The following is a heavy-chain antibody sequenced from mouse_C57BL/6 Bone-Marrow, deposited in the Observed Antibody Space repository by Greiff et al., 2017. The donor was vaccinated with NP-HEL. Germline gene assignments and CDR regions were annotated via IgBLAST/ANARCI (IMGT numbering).Heavy chain of an antibody. Sequence: QVQLQQSGPELVKPGASVKISCKASGYAFSSSWMNWVKQRPGKGLEWIGRIYPGDGGTNYNGKFKGKATLTADKSSSPAYMQLSSLTSEASAVYFCAARLGTDMGYWGQGTSVTVSS. J-gene: IGHJ4*01. CDR1: GYAFSSSW. V-gene: IGHV1-82*01. CDR3: AARLGTDMGY. CDR2: IYPGDGGT. D-gene: IGHD3-3*01.